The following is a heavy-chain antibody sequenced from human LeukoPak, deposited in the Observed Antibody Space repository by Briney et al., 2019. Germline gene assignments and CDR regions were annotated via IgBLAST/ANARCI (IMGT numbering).Heavy chain of an antibody. CDR3: AKDLKRVLRFGELLGAFDI. D-gene: IGHD3-10*01. CDR2: ISGSGGST. J-gene: IGHJ3*02. CDR1: GFTFSSYA. Sequence: PGGSLRLSCAASGFTFSSYAMSWVRQAPGKGLEWVSAISGSGGSTYYADFVKGRFTISRDNSKNTLYLQMNSLRAEDTAVYYCAKDLKRVLRFGELLGAFDIWGQGTMVTVSS. V-gene: IGHV3-23*01.